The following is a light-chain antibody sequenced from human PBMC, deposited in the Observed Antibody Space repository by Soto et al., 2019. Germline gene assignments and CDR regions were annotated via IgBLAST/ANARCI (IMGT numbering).Light chain of an antibody. V-gene: IGKV1-39*01. CDR1: QTISNY. J-gene: IGKJ5*01. CDR2: AAS. CDR3: QQSYNTLIT. Sequence: DIQMTQSPSSLSASVGDRVTITCRASQTISNYLNWYQQKPGKAPKLLIYAASILQSGVPSTFSGGGSGTDFTLTISSLQPGDFATYYCQQSYNTLITFGQGTRLDI.